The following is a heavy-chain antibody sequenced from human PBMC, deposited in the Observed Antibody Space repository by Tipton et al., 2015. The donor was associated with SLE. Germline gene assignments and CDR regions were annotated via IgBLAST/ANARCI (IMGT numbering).Heavy chain of an antibody. V-gene: IGHV3-21*04. D-gene: IGHD2-2*02. CDR3: ARIGVPGAIGNWIDP. CDR2: ISNRGDYN. J-gene: IGHJ5*02. Sequence: SLRLSCVGSGFKFSDFQMHWVRQAPGKGLEWVSLISNRGDYNNYAASVRGRFTISRDNAKNSLYLQMNSLRPEDTGVYYCARIGVPGAIGNWIDPWGQGTLVTVSS. CDR1: GFKFSDFQ.